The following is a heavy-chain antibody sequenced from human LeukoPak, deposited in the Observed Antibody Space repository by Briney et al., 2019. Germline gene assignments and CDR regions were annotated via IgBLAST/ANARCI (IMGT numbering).Heavy chain of an antibody. CDR2: IIPILGTA. Sequence: SVKVSCKASGGTFSSYAISWVRQAPGQGLEWMGGIIPILGTANYAQKFQGRVTITTDESTSTAYMELSSLRSEDTAVYYCARDLRLGNWFDPWGQGTLVTVSS. CDR1: GGTFSSYA. CDR3: ARDLRLGNWFDP. D-gene: IGHD5/OR15-5a*01. J-gene: IGHJ5*02. V-gene: IGHV1-69*05.